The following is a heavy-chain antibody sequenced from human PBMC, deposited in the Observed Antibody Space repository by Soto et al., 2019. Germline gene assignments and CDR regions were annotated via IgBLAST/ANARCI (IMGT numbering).Heavy chain of an antibody. CDR1: GFTFSNYW. CDR3: ATGGVGKYCSSSSCYTWVFDY. J-gene: IGHJ4*02. V-gene: IGHV3-74*01. CDR2: INSDGSST. Sequence: EVQLVESGGGLVQPGGSLRLSCAASGFTFSNYWMHWVRQAPGKGLVWVSLINSDGSSTSYADSVKGRFTISRDNAKNTLALQMNSLRADDTAVYYCATGGVGKYCSSSSCYTWVFDYWGQGTLVTVSS. D-gene: IGHD2-2*02.